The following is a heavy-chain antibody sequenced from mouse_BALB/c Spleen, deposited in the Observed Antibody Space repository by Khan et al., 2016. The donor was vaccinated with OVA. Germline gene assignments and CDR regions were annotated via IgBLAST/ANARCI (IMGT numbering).Heavy chain of an antibody. CDR1: GFSLSSYN. CDR2: IWGGGDT. D-gene: IGHD2-14*01. V-gene: IGHV2-6-4*01. J-gene: IGHJ4*01. CDR3: ARDDYRYDGYYAMDY. Sequence: QVQLKDSGPGLVAPSQSLSITCTVSGFSLSSYNIHWVRQPPGKGLEWLGMIWGGGDTDYNSTLKDRVSINKDKSNSKAFLKVNSLQTEDSAMYYCARDDYRYDGYYAMDYWGQGTSVTVSS.